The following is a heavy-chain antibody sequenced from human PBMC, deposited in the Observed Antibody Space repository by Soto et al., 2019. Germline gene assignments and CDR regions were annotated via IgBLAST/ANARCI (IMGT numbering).Heavy chain of an antibody. CDR3: ASDETKEYYYDRRGIGSQFDY. Sequence: QVQLVESGGGVVQPGRSLRLSCAASGFTFSKFGMPWVRQAPGKGLEWLAVISFDGSTKYHADSVKGRFTVSRDNSKNTLYLQMNSLRPDDTAVYHCASDETKEYYYDRRGIGSQFDYGGQGTLVTISS. CDR2: ISFDGSTK. CDR1: GFTFSKFG. D-gene: IGHD3-22*01. J-gene: IGHJ4*02. V-gene: IGHV3-33*05.